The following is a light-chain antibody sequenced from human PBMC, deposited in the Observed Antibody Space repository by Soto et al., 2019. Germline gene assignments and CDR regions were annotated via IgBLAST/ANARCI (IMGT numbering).Light chain of an antibody. CDR1: QSIEYQSNNKKF. Sequence: DVVMTQFPGSLAVSLGERVTISCMSSQSIEYQSNNKKFLAWYQQRPGQPPKLLISWGSTRESGVPERFSGSGSGTDVTLTIASLQPEDVAFYYCQQYYSTPVTFGGGTKVEIK. CDR3: QQYYSTPVT. CDR2: WGS. J-gene: IGKJ4*02. V-gene: IGKV4-1*01.